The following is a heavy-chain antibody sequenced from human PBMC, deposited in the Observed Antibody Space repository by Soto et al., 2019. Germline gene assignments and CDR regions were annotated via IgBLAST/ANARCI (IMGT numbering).Heavy chain of an antibody. D-gene: IGHD6-13*01. CDR3: ARDNCRISSRTHGMDV. J-gene: IGHJ6*02. CDR1: GGSISSYY. Sequence: SETLSLTCTVSGGSISSYYWSWIRQPPGKGLEWIGYIYYSGSTNYNPSLKSRVTISVDTSKNQFSLKLSSVTAADTAVYYCARDNCRISSRTHGMDVWGQGTTVTVSS. V-gene: IGHV4-59*12. CDR2: IYYSGST.